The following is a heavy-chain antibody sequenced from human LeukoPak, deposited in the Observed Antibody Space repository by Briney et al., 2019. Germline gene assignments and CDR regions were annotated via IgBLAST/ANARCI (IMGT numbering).Heavy chain of an antibody. CDR3: AKAKGYHYYYGMDV. J-gene: IGHJ6*02. CDR1: GFTFDDYA. Sequence: QPGGSLRLSCAASGFTFDDYAMHWVRQAPGKGLEWVSGISRNSGSIGYADSVKGRFTISRDNAKDSLYLQMNSLRTEDTALYYCAKAKGYHYYYGMDVWGQGTTVTVSS. CDR2: ISRNSGSI. V-gene: IGHV3-9*01.